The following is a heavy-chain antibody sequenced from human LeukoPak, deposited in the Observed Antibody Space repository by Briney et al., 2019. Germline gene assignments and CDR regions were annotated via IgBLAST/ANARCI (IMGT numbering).Heavy chain of an antibody. CDR3: ATEYDNLDDSFDY. CDR2: ISSDGSKK. D-gene: IGHD1-1*01. Sequence: GGSLRLSCTASGFPFSGYGMHWVRQAPGKGPEWVAAISSDGSKKDYADSVKGRFSISRDKSKNTLYLQMNSLRPQDTAVYYCATEYDNLDDSFDYWGQGTLVIVSS. CDR1: GFPFSGYG. V-gene: IGHV3-30*03. J-gene: IGHJ4*02.